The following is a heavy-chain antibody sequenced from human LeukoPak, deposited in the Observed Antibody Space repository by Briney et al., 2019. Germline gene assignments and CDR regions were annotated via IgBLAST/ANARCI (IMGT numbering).Heavy chain of an antibody. CDR1: GCSHSSGGYY. J-gene: IGHJ4*02. D-gene: IGHD6-19*01. CDR2: IYYSGST. Sequence: SETLSLTRPVSGCSHSSGGYYGRWLRQHPGKGLECVGYIYYSGSTYYNPSRKGRVTIAVDTSKNQFSLKLSSVTAADTAVYYCARGGYSSGWYYFDYWGQGNLVTVSS. CDR3: ARGGYSSGWYYFDY. V-gene: IGHV4-31*03.